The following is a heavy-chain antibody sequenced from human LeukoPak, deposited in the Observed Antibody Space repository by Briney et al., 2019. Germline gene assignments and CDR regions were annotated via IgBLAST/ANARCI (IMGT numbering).Heavy chain of an antibody. J-gene: IGHJ4*02. V-gene: IGHV3-23*01. D-gene: IGHD1-26*01. CDR1: GFSFSVYA. CDR2: FGGSGGGP. CDR3: ARARGATVNDPADY. Sequence: RGSLRLSCAASGFSFSVYAMNWVRQAPGKGLQGVSSFGGSGGGPWHAASVKGRFSISRDNSKNTLYLQMSSLSDEDTALYYCARARGATVNDPADYWGQGSLVTVSS.